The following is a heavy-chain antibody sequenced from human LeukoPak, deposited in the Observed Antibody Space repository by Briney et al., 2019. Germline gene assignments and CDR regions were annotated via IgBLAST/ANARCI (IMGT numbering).Heavy chain of an antibody. D-gene: IGHD3-10*01. J-gene: IGHJ5*02. Sequence: PSETLSLTCTVSGYSISSGYYRGWIRQPPGKGLEWIGSINHSGSTNYNPSLKSRVTISVDTSKNQFSLKLSSVTAADTAVYYCARDYYGSGSYSSRFDPWGQGTLVTVSS. CDR3: ARDYYGSGSYSSRFDP. CDR2: INHSGST. V-gene: IGHV4-38-2*02. CDR1: GYSISSGYY.